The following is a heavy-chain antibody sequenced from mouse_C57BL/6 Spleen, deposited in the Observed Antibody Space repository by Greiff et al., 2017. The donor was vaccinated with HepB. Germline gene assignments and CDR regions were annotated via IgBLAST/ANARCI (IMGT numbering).Heavy chain of an antibody. CDR1: GYTFTDYE. V-gene: IGHV1-15*01. CDR2: IDPETGGT. Sequence: VQLQQSGAELVRPGASVTLSCKASGYTFTDYEMHWVKQTPVHGLEWIGAIDPETGGTAYNQKFKGKAILTADKSSSTAYMELRSLTSEDSAVYYCTRRTFYWYFDVWGTGTTVTVSS. J-gene: IGHJ1*03. CDR3: TRRTFYWYFDV.